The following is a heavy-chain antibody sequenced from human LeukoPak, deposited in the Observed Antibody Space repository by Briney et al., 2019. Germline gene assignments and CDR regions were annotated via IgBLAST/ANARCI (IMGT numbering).Heavy chain of an antibody. J-gene: IGHJ5*02. CDR3: ATIRLPIFGVVAGFDP. CDR2: FDPEDGET. Sequence: ASVKVSCKASGYTLTELSMHWVRQAPGKGLEWMGGFDPEDGETIYAQKFQGRVTMTEDTSTDTAYMELSSLRSEATAVYYFATIRLPIFGVVAGFDPWGQGTLVTVSS. CDR1: GYTLTELS. V-gene: IGHV1-24*01. D-gene: IGHD3-3*01.